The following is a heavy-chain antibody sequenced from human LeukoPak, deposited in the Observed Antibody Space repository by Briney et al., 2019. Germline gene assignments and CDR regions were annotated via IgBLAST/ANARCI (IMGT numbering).Heavy chain of an antibody. Sequence: PSETLSLTCTVSGGSISGYYWSWIRQPPGKGLEWIGYIYYSGSTNYNPSLKSRVTISVDTSKNQFSLKLSSVTAADTAVYCCARDSRYCSSTSCRDWFDPWGQGTLVTVSS. V-gene: IGHV4-59*08. J-gene: IGHJ5*02. CDR3: ARDSRYCSSTSCRDWFDP. CDR1: GGSISGYY. D-gene: IGHD2-2*01. CDR2: IYYSGST.